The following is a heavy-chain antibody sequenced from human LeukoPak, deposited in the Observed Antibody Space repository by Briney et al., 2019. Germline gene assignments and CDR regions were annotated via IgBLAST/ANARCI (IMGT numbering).Heavy chain of an antibody. CDR2: IRGSGVTT. CDR3: AKKVVVGATSPYSDFQD. J-gene: IGHJ1*01. D-gene: IGHD1-26*01. Sequence: GGSLRLSCEASGFTFSSYAMSWVRQAPGKGLEWVSAIRGSGVTTHYAGSVKGRFSISRDNSKNTLYLQMNSLRAEDTALYYCAKKVVVGATSPYSDFQDWGQGTLVTVSS. V-gene: IGHV3-23*01. CDR1: GFTFSSYA.